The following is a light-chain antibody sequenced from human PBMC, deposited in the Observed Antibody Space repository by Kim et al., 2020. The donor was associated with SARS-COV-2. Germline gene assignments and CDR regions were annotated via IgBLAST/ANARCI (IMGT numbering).Light chain of an antibody. J-gene: IGLJ1*01. CDR2: DVQ. CDR1: RLDVGGYNY. V-gene: IGLV2-14*03. CDR3: SSWASTTSYV. Sequence: GQSITISGTGTRLDVGGYNYAAWYQQNPGKAPKLMIYDVQKRPTGVSDRFSGSKSGNTASLTISGRQAEDEADYYCSSWASTTSYVFGTGTKVTVL.